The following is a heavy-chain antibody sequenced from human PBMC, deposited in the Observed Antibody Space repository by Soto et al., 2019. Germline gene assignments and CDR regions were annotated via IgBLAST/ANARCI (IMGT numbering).Heavy chain of an antibody. V-gene: IGHV3-23*01. D-gene: IGHD3-3*01. Sequence: PGGSLRLSCVASGFTFENYAMSWVRQAPGKGLEWVSAISGSGGTTYYSDSVKGRFTISRGNSKNTVYLQMNDLRVEDAAEYFCAKDSWAIFGVPAGEYYAMDVWGQGTTVTVS. J-gene: IGHJ6*02. CDR2: ISGSGGTT. CDR3: AKDSWAIFGVPAGEYYAMDV. CDR1: GFTFENYA.